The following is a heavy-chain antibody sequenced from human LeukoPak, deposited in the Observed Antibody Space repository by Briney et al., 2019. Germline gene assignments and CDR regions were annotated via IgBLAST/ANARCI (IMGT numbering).Heavy chain of an antibody. Sequence: SGPALVKPTQTLTLTCTFSGFSLSTSGMCVSWIRQPPGKALGWLARIDWDDDKYYSTSLKTRLTISKDTSKNQVVLTMTNVDPVDTATYYCARIKTVTNYYYYYMDVWGKGTTVTVSS. V-gene: IGHV2-70*11. D-gene: IGHD4-17*01. CDR3: ARIKTVTNYYYYYMDV. CDR1: GFSLSTSGMC. J-gene: IGHJ6*03. CDR2: IDWDDDK.